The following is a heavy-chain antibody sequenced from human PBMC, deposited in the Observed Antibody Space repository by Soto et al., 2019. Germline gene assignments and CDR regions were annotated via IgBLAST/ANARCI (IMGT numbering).Heavy chain of an antibody. CDR1: GFSLNTAGVG. V-gene: IGHV2-5*02. Sequence: QITLKTSGPTLVKPTQTLTLTCTFSGFSLNTAGVGVGWVRPPPGKALEWLAVIFWDGDTRYSPSLQSTLTITRDTSKDQVVLTLTNMHPVDTATYYCVRQRNWFDPWGQGTRVTVSS. CDR3: VRQRNWFDP. J-gene: IGHJ5*02. CDR2: IFWDGDT.